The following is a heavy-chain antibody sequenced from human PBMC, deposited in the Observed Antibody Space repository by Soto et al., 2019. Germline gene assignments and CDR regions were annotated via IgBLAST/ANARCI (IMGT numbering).Heavy chain of an antibody. V-gene: IGHV1-46*01. J-gene: IGHJ4*02. CDR1: GYTFTSYY. D-gene: IGHD3-22*01. Sequence: QVQLVQSGAEVKKPGASVKVSCKASGYTFTSYYMHWVRQAPGQGLEWMGIINPSGGSTSYAQKFQGRVTMTRETSTSTVYMELSSLRSEDTAVYYCARVRIPVGYYDRSGHFDYWGQGTLVTVSS. CDR2: INPSGGST. CDR3: ARVRIPVGYYDRSGHFDY.